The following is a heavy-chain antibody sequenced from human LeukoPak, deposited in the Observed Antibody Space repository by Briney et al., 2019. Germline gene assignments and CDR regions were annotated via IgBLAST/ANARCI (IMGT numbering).Heavy chain of an antibody. V-gene: IGHV1-2*02. J-gene: IGHJ4*02. CDR3: ARVGCSSTSCYDY. CDR1: GYTFTGYY. D-gene: IGHD2-2*01. CDR2: MNSNSGGT. Sequence: ASVKVSCKASGYTFTGYYMHWVRQAPGQGLEWMGWMNSNSGGTKSGQKFQGRVTMTRDTSISTAYMELSRLRSDDTAVYYCARVGCSSTSCYDYWGQGTLVTVSS.